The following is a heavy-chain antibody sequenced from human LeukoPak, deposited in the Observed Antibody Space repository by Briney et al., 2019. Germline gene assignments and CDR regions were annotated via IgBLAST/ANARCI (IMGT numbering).Heavy chain of an antibody. CDR3: AKGLSESIYDALDS. D-gene: IGHD1-26*01. V-gene: IGHV3-23*01. Sequence: GGSLRLSCAASGFTFSSYWMGWVRQAPGKGLEWVSHITTGDSTYYPDSVKGRFTVSRDSSKNTLYLQMNSLRADDTAVYYCAKGLSESIYDALDSWGQGTLVTVSS. CDR2: ITTGDST. J-gene: IGHJ4*02. CDR1: GFTFSSYW.